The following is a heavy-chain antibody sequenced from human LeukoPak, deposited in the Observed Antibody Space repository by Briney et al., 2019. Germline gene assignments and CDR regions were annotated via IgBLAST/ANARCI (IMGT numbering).Heavy chain of an antibody. CDR2: IRYDGSNK. CDR1: GFTFSSYG. CDR3: AKFHDYGDPRAFDI. Sequence: GGSLRLSCAASGFTFSSYGMHWVRQAPGKGLEGVAFIRYDGSNKYYADSVKGRFTISRDNSKNTLYLQMNSLRAEDTAVYYCAKFHDYGDPRAFDIWGQGTMVTVSS. V-gene: IGHV3-30*02. J-gene: IGHJ3*02. D-gene: IGHD4-17*01.